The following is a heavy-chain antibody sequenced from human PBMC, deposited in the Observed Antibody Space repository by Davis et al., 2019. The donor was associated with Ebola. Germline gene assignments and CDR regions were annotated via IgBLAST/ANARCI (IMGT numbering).Heavy chain of an antibody. CDR2: ISAYNGNT. V-gene: IGHV1-18*01. CDR3: ARVATTWYGMDV. J-gene: IGHJ6*02. Sequence: ASVKVSCKASGGTFSSYAISWVRQAPGQGLEWMGWISAYNGNTNYAQKLQGRVTMTTDTSTSTAYMELRSLRSEDTAVYYCARVATTWYGMDVWGQGTTVTVSS. CDR1: GGTFSSYA. D-gene: IGHD5-12*01.